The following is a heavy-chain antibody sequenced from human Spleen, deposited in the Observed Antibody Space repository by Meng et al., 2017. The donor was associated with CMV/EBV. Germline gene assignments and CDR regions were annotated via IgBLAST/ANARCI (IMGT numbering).Heavy chain of an antibody. D-gene: IGHD3-16*01. CDR3: ARGARRGGMDV. J-gene: IGHJ6*02. CDR2: VYYSGSS. Sequence: GSLRLSCIVSGGSISSYYWTWIRQPPGKGLEWIGYVYYSGSSSYSPSLMSRLTISVDTSKNQFSLKLRSVTAADTAVYYCARGARRGGMDVWGQGTTVTVSS. V-gene: IGHV4-59*01. CDR1: GGSISSYY.